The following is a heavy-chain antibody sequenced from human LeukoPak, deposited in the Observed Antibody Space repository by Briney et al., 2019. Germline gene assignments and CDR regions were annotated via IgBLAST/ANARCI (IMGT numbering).Heavy chain of an antibody. CDR1: GFTFSSYW. CDR2: INSDGSST. J-gene: IGHJ4*02. D-gene: IGHD6-19*01. CDR3: ATEVYVAVAGVDDY. V-gene: IGHV3-74*01. Sequence: PGGSLRLSCAASGFTFSSYWMHWVRQAPGKGLVWVSRINSDGSSTRYADSVKGRLTISRDNAKNTLYLQMNSLRAEDTAVYYCATEVYVAVAGVDDYWGQGTLVTVSS.